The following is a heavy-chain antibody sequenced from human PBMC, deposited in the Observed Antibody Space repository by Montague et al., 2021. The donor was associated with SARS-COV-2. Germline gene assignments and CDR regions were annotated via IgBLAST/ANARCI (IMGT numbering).Heavy chain of an antibody. CDR2: ISSSGTFI. D-gene: IGHD1-1*01. V-gene: IGHV3-11*01. CDR1: GFIFSDYY. Sequence: SLSLSLSTSGFIFSDYYMTWVRQAPGKGLEWVSYISSSGTFIYYADSLKGRFTISRDNAKNSLYLQMNSLTAEDTAVYYCGRDAKATVYWGQGTLVTVSS. CDR3: GRDAKATVY. J-gene: IGHJ4*02.